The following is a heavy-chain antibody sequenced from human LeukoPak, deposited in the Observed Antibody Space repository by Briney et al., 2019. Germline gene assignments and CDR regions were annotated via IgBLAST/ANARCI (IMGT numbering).Heavy chain of an antibody. V-gene: IGHV4-59*01. Sequence: SETLSLTCTVSGGSISTYYWSWIRQPPGKGLEWIGYIYYSGSTNYNPSLKSRVTISVDTSKNQFSLKLSSVTAADTAVYYCARDQLAITPDDWYFDLWGRGTLITVSS. D-gene: IGHD1-1*01. CDR1: GGSISTYY. CDR3: ARDQLAITPDDWYFDL. CDR2: IYYSGST. J-gene: IGHJ2*01.